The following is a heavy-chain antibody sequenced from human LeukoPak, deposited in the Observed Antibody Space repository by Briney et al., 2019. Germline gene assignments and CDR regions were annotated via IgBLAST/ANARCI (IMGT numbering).Heavy chain of an antibody. V-gene: IGHV4-61*01. J-gene: IGHJ4*02. Sequence: SETLSLTCTVSGGSVSSGSYYWSWIRQPPGKGLEWIGYIYYSGSTNYNPSLKSRLTISVDTSKNQFSLKLSSVTAADTAVYYCAREWAGYSSSRPFDYWGQGTLVTVSS. CDR1: GGSVSSGSYY. CDR3: AREWAGYSSSRPFDY. D-gene: IGHD6-6*01. CDR2: IYYSGST.